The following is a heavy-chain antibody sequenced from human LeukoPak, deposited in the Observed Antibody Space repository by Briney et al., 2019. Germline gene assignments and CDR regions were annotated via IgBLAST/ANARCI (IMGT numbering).Heavy chain of an antibody. CDR2: ILPSFGAT. Sequence: SVKVSCKASGGTFGSYAISWVRRAPGQGLEWMGGILPSFGATKYSQKFQDRVTITADVSTTTVYMDLTSLSSEDTALYYCARPLNTMVRGITTATDFFSYAMDVWGQGTAVTVSS. J-gene: IGHJ6*02. D-gene: IGHD3-10*01. V-gene: IGHV1-69*13. CDR1: GGTFGSYA. CDR3: ARPLNTMVRGITTATDFFSYAMDV.